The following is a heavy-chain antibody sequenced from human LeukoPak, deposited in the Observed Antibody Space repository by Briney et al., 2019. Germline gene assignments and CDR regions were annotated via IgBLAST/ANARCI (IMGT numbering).Heavy chain of an antibody. D-gene: IGHD5-24*01. V-gene: IGHV1-69*06. J-gene: IGHJ4*02. CDR2: IIPIFGTA. CDR3: ARARVRGDGYGPYDY. CDR1: GGTFSSYA. Sequence: SVKVSCKASGGTFSSYAISWVRQAPGQGLEWMGGIIPIFGTANYAQKFQGRVTITADKSTSTAYMELSSLRSEDTAVYYCARARVRGDGYGPYDYWGQGTLVTVSS.